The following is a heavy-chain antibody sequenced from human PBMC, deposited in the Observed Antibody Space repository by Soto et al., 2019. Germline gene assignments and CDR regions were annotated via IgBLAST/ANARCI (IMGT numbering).Heavy chain of an antibody. CDR3: GTPGVAYVAGDDDHGDGVDV. J-gene: IGHJ6*01. Sequence: EVQILESGGGLVQPGGSLRLACVVSGFNFNDYAMSWVRQAPGKGLEWMSVISGSGGKTYYADSVKGRFTISRDNSKNTQFLQANSLAAEATALYYWGTPGVAYVAGDDDHGDGVDVWGQGTAVIVPS. CDR2: ISGSGGKT. V-gene: IGHV3-23*01. CDR1: GFNFNDYA. D-gene: IGHD4-17*01.